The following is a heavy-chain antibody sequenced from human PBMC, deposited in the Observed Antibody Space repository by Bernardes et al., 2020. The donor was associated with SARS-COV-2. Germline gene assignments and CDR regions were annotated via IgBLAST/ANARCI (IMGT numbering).Heavy chain of an antibody. D-gene: IGHD3-22*01. Sequence: ASVKVSCKASGYTFTSYTISWVRQAPGQGLEWMGWISAFNDETNYSQKFQGRVTMTTDTFTSTVNMELRSLRSDDTAVYYCARVGQYYDSCGYYETTGDYWGQGTLVTVSS. J-gene: IGHJ4*02. V-gene: IGHV1-18*04. CDR2: ISAFNDET. CDR1: GYTFTSYT. CDR3: ARVGQYYDSCGYYETTGDY.